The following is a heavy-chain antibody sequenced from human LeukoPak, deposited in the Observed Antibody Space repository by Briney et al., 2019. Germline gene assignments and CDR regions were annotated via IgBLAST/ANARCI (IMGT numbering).Heavy chain of an antibody. CDR2: IWYDGSNK. J-gene: IGHJ6*02. CDR1: GFTFGSYG. V-gene: IGHV3-33*08. CDR3: ARDRRGHYYYGMDV. Sequence: PGRSLRLSCAASGFTFGSYGMHWVRQAPGKGLEWVAVIWYDGSNKYYADSVKGRFTISRDNSKNTLYLQMNSLRAEDTAVYYCARDRRGHYYYGMDVWGQGTTVTVSS. D-gene: IGHD3-10*01.